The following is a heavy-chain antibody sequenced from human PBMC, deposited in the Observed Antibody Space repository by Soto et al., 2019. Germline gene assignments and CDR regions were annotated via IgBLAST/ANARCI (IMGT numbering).Heavy chain of an antibody. V-gene: IGHV3-53*01. J-gene: IGHJ6*02. CDR1: GFTVSSNY. CDR2: IYSGGST. CDR3: ARDRIAVADSYYYYYGMDV. Sequence: GGSLRLSCAASGFTVSSNYMSWVRQAPGKGLEWVSVIYSGGSTYYADSVKGRFTISRDNSKNTLYLQMNSLRAKDTAVYYCARDRIAVADSYYYYYGMDVWGQGTTVTVSS. D-gene: IGHD6-19*01.